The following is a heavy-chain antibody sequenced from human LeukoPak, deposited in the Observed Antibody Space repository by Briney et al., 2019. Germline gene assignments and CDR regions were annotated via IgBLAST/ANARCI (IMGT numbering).Heavy chain of an antibody. V-gene: IGHV4-31*03. J-gene: IGHJ4*02. CDR3: ARDPNLEWLSPSDY. CDR1: GGSISSGGYY. CDR2: IYYSGST. D-gene: IGHD3-3*01. Sequence: SETLSLTCTDSGGSISSGGYYWSWIRQHPGKGMEWIGYIYYSGSTYYNPSLKSRVTISVDTSKNQLSLKLSSVTAADTAVYYCARDPNLEWLSPSDYWGQGTLVTVSS.